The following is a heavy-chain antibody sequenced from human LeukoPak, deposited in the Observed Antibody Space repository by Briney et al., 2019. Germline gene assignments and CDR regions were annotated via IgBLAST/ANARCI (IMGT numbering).Heavy chain of an antibody. V-gene: IGHV1-69*04. J-gene: IGHJ4*02. CDR2: IIPILGRA. D-gene: IGHD5-12*01. CDR1: GGTFSSYA. Sequence: GASVKVSCKASGGTFSSYAISWVRQAPGQGLEWMGRIIPILGRANYAQKFQGRVTITADKSTSTAHMELSSLRSEDRAVYYCARALGRYSGYDFGYWGQGTLVTVSS. CDR3: ARALGRYSGYDFGY.